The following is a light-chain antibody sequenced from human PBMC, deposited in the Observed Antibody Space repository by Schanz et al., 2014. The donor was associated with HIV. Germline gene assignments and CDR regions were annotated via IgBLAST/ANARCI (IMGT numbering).Light chain of an antibody. CDR1: SSDVATYNY. V-gene: IGLV2-14*03. J-gene: IGLJ3*02. CDR3: SSYTRSNTVV. Sequence: QSALTQPASVSGSPGQSITFSCTGTSSDVATYNYVSWYQQHPGKAPKLMIYDVSNRPSGVSNRFSGSKSGNAASLTIFGLQPEEEAHYYCSSYTRSNTVVFGGGPNLTVL. CDR2: DVS.